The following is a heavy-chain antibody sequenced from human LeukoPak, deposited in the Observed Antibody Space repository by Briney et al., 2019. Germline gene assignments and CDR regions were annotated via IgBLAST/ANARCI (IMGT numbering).Heavy chain of an antibody. V-gene: IGHV3-21*01. CDR3: AGGPKGAGYSGSSSIDY. J-gene: IGHJ4*02. D-gene: IGHD1-26*01. Sequence: KPGGSLRLSCAASGFTFSSYSLNWVRQAPGKGLEWVSSISSSSSYIYYADSVKGRFTISRDNAKNSLYLQMNSLRAEDTAVYYCAGGPKGAGYSGSSSIDYWGQGTLVTVSS. CDR2: ISSSSSYI. CDR1: GFTFSSYS.